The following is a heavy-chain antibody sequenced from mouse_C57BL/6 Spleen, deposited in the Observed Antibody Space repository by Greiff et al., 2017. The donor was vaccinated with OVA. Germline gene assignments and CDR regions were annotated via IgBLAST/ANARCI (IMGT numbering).Heavy chain of an antibody. D-gene: IGHD2-4*01. CDR2: IDPSDSYT. J-gene: IGHJ4*01. V-gene: IGHV1-69*01. CDR1: GYTFTSYW. CDR3: ARGLRQRNAMDY. Sequence: QVQLQQPGAELVMPGASVKLSCKASGYTFTSYWMHWVKQRPGQGLEWIGEIDPSDSYTNYNQKFKGKSTLTVDKSSSTAYMQLSSLTSEDSAVYYCARGLRQRNAMDYWGQGTSVTVSS.